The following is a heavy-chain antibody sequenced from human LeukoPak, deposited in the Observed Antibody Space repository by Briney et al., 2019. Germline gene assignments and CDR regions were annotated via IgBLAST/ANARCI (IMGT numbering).Heavy chain of an antibody. Sequence: ASVKVSCKASGGTFSSYAISWVRQAPGQGLEWMGGIIPIFGTANYAQKFQGRVTITTDESTSTAYMELSSLRSEDTAVYYCARDDERGFSGSYRIGHWGQGTLVTVSS. CDR3: ARDDERGFSGSYRIGH. V-gene: IGHV1-69*05. D-gene: IGHD1-26*01. CDR2: IIPIFGTA. CDR1: GGTFSSYA. J-gene: IGHJ4*02.